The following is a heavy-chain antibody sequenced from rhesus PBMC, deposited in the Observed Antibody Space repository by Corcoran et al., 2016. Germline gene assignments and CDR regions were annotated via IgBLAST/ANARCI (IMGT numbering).Heavy chain of an antibody. CDR1: GYSISLGYG. Sequence: QVQLQESGPGLVKPSETLSLTCAVSGYSISLGYGWSWIRQTPGKGLEWIGFIGGTTGSSTYNPSLKSRVTISEDTSKNQFSLKLSSVTAADTAVYYCTRIYCNAGDCYALYFDSWGQGVLVTVS. J-gene: IGHJ4*01. CDR3: TRIYCNAGDCYALYFDS. D-gene: IGHD2-8*01. CDR2: IGGTTGSS. V-gene: IGHV4-127*01.